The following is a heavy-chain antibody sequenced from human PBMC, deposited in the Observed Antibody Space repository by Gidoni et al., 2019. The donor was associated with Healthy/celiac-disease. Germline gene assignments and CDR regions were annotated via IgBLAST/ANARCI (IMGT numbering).Heavy chain of an antibody. J-gene: IGHJ4*02. D-gene: IGHD6-19*01. CDR1: GFTFSSYG. V-gene: IGHV3-30*18. CDR2: ISYDGSNK. Sequence: QVQLVESGGGVVQPGRSLRLSCAASGFTFSSYGMHWVRQDPGKGLEWVAVISYDGSNKYYADSVKGRFTISRDNSKNTLYLQMNSLRAEDTAVYYCAKDMGDSSGWSFDYWGQGTLVTVSS. CDR3: AKDMGDSSGWSFDY.